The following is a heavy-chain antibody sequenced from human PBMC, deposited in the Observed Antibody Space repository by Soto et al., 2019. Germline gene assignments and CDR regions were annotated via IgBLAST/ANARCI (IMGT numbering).Heavy chain of an antibody. CDR3: ARDWDRLVIGDKDAFDI. CDR1: GFTFSSYG. CDR2: IWYDGTSK. D-gene: IGHD3-10*01. J-gene: IGHJ3*02. Sequence: QVQLVESGGGVVQPGRSLRLSCAASGFTFSSYGMHWVRQAPGKGLEWVAVIWYDGTSKYYADSVKGRFTISRDNSRNTLYLLMNSLRAEDTAVYYCARDWDRLVIGDKDAFDIWGQGTMVTVSS. V-gene: IGHV3-33*01.